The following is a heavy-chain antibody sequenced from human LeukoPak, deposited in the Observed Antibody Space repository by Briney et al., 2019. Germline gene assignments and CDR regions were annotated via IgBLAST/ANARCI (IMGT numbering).Heavy chain of an antibody. V-gene: IGHV3-30*02. CDR1: GFTFSSYG. Sequence: GGSLRLSCAASGFTFSSYGMHWVRQAPGKGLEWVAFIRYDGSNKYYADSVKGRFTISRDNSKNTLYLQMNSLRAEDTAVYYCASSGSGSYYNPLDYWGQGTLVTVSS. J-gene: IGHJ4*02. D-gene: IGHD3-10*01. CDR3: ASSGSGSYYNPLDY. CDR2: IRYDGSNK.